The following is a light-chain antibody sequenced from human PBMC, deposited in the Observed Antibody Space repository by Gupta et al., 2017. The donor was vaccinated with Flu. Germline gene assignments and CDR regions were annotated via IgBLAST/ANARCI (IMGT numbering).Light chain of an antibody. Sequence: VGDRVTITCRASQSISSWLAWYQQKPGKAPKLLIYKASSLESGVPSRFSGSGSGTEFTLTISSLQPDDFATYYCQQYNSARTFGQGTKVEIK. CDR3: QQYNSART. V-gene: IGKV1-5*03. CDR1: QSISSW. CDR2: KAS. J-gene: IGKJ1*01.